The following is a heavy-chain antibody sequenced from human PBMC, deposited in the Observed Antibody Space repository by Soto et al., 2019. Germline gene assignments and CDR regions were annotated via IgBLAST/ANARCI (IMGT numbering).Heavy chain of an antibody. CDR2: ISSHGGNT. D-gene: IGHD5-18*01. V-gene: IGHV3-64D*06. J-gene: IGHJ4*02. CDR1: GFTFSSYA. CDR3: VKEDTARGFDY. Sequence: PGGSLRLSCSASGFTFSSYAMHWVRQAPGKGLEYVSAISSHGGNTYYADSVKGRFTISRDNSKNTLYLQMSSLRAEDTAVCYCVKEDTARGFDYWGQGTLVTVSS.